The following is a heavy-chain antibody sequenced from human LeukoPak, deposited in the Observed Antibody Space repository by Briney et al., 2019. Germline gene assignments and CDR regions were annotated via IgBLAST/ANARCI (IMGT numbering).Heavy chain of an antibody. D-gene: IGHD4-17*01. CDR3: AGTFYGDYQNADQSVYSVNY. Sequence: GGSLRLSCAASGFTFSSYGMHWVRQAPGKGLEWVAFIRYDGSNKYYADSVKGRFTISRDNSKNTLYLQMNSLRSEDTAVYYCAGTFYGDYQNADQSVYSVNYWGQGTLVAVSS. J-gene: IGHJ4*02. CDR1: GFTFSSYG. V-gene: IGHV3-30*02. CDR2: IRYDGSNK.